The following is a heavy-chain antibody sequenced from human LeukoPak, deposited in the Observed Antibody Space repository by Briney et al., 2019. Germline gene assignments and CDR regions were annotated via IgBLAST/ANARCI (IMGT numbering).Heavy chain of an antibody. CDR2: INSDGSSI. CDR3: ARETQLTYYYGMDV. Sequence: GGSLRLSCAASGFTFSSHWMHWVRQAPGKGLVWVSRINSDGSSISYADSVKGRFTISRDNAKNTLYLQMNSLRAEDTAVYYCARETQLTYYYGMDVWGQGTTVTVSS. J-gene: IGHJ6*02. D-gene: IGHD4/OR15-4a*01. CDR1: GFTFSSHW. V-gene: IGHV3-74*01.